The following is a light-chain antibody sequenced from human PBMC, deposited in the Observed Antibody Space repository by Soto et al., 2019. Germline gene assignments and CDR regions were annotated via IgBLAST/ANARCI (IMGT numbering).Light chain of an antibody. CDR2: GAS. J-gene: IGKJ1*01. CDR1: QSIRHY. Sequence: DIQMTQSPPTLSASVGDRVTITCRASQSIRHYLASYQQMPGKAPKLLIYGASTLQSGVPSRFSGSGSGTEFTLTISSLQPDDFGTYFCQHHNSYSQTFGQGTKV. CDR3: QHHNSYSQT. V-gene: IGKV1-5*01.